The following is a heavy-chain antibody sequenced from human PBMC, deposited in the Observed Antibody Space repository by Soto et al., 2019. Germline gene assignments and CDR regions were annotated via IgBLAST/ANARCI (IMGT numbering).Heavy chain of an antibody. J-gene: IGHJ4*02. V-gene: IGHV3-74*01. CDR1: GFTFSSFW. CDR3: ERDASANYYNDY. CDR2: INAEGTST. Sequence: EVQLVESGGGLVQPGGSLRLSCAASGFTFSSFWMHWVRQAPGKGLVWVSRINAEGTSTNYAESMKGRFTISRDNAKNTLYLQMNSLRAEDTAIYYCERDASANYYNDYWGQGTLVTVSS. D-gene: IGHD3-10*01.